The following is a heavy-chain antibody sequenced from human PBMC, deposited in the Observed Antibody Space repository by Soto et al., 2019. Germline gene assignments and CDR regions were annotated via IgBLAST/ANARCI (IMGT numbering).Heavy chain of an antibody. CDR2: ISYDRSNK. Sequence: GGSLRLSCAASGFTFSSYAMHWVRQAPGKGLEWVAVISYDRSNKYYADSVKGRFTISRDNSKNTLYLQMNSLRAEDTAVYYCARDYYRFNSGYGFSMDVWGQGTTVTVSS. V-gene: IGHV3-30-3*01. J-gene: IGHJ6*02. CDR3: ARDYYRFNSGYGFSMDV. D-gene: IGHD5-12*01. CDR1: GFTFSSYA.